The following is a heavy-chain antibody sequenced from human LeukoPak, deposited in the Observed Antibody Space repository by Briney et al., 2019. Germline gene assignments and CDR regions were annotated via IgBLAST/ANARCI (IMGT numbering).Heavy chain of an antibody. Sequence: GGSLRLSCAASGFTFSSYAMHGVRQAPGKGLEWGAVISNDGSKKSYADSVKGRFTISRDHSKNTLYLQINSVRVEDAPVYYCRRGGGYQPPPAAAGTRPFDYWRRGTRVPVFS. CDR3: RRGGGYQPPPAAAGTRPFDY. V-gene: IGHV3-30*04. CDR2: ISNDGSKK. D-gene: IGHD6-13*01. CDR1: GFTFSSYA. J-gene: IGHJ4*02.